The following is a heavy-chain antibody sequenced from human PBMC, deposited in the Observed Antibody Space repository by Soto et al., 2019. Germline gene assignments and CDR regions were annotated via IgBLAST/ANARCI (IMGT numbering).Heavy chain of an antibody. Sequence: GGSLRLSCAASGFIFDDYGMTWVRQAPGKGLEWVAGINWNGDRTGYADSVRGRFTISKDDAKNSLYLQMNSLRAEDTALYHCASAGGYSGFEPSDYWGQGTMVTVSS. V-gene: IGHV3-20*01. J-gene: IGHJ4*02. CDR3: ASAGGYSGFEPSDY. D-gene: IGHD5-12*01. CDR2: INWNGDRT. CDR1: GFIFDDYG.